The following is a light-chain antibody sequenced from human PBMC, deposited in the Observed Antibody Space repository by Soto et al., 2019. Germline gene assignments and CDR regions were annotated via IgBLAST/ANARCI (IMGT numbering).Light chain of an antibody. J-gene: IGKJ1*01. CDR2: DAS. Sequence: EIVLRQSPATLSLSPWERATLSCRASQSVSSYLAWYQQKPGQAPRLLIYDASNRATGIPARFSGSGSGTDFTLTISSLEPEDFAVYYCQQRSNWWTFGQGTKVDIK. CDR3: QQRSNWWT. CDR1: QSVSSY. V-gene: IGKV3-11*01.